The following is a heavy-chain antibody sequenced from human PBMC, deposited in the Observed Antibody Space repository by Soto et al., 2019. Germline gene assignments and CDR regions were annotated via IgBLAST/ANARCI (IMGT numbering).Heavy chain of an antibody. Sequence: SPLNVSRKTAGCSNSSYAISRRRQTTGQGLEWMGGIIPIFGTANYAQKFQGRVTITADESTSTAYMELSSLRSEDTAVYYCARGYRPYSNHLPPDYWGQGTLVTVSS. CDR3: ARGYRPYSNHLPPDY. J-gene: IGHJ4*02. V-gene: IGHV1-69*13. CDR1: GCSNSSYA. D-gene: IGHD4-4*01. CDR2: IIPIFGTA.